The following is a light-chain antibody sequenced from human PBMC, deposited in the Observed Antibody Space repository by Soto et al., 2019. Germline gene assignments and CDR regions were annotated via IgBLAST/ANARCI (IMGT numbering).Light chain of an antibody. Sequence: QSVLTQPPSVSAAPGQKVTISCSGSSSNIGGNPVSWYQQLPGTAPKLLIYDDNKRPSGIPDRFSGSKSGTSATLGITGFQTGDEADYYCGSWDSSLSAYVFGTGTRSPS. CDR2: DDN. CDR3: GSWDSSLSAYV. V-gene: IGLV1-51*01. J-gene: IGLJ1*01. CDR1: SSNIGGNP.